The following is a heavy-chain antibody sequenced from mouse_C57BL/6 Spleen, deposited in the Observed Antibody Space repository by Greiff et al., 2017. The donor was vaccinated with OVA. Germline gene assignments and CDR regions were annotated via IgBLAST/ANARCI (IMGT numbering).Heavy chain of an antibody. CDR2: IYPGSGNT. V-gene: IGHV1-76*01. CDR3: ATQGGIYYGNYVGFAY. J-gene: IGHJ3*01. CDR1: GYTFTDYY. D-gene: IGHD2-1*01. Sequence: QVQLQQSGAELVRPGASVKLSCKASGYTFTDYYINWVTQRPGQGLEWIARIYPGSGNTYYNEKFKGKATLTAEKSSSTAYMQLSSLTSEDSAVYFCATQGGIYYGNYVGFAYWGQGTLVTVSA.